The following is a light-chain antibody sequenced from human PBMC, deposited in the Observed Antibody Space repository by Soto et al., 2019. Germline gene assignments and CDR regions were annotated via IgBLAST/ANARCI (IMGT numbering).Light chain of an antibody. CDR1: QSVSSN. CDR2: GAS. V-gene: IGKV3-15*01. J-gene: IGKJ1*01. Sequence: EIVMTQSPATLSVSPGERATLSCRASQSVSSNLAWYQQKPGQAPRLLIYGASTRATGIPARFSGSGSGTEFTLTICSLQSEDFAVYYCQQCNNWPPWTFGQGTKVEIK. CDR3: QQCNNWPPWT.